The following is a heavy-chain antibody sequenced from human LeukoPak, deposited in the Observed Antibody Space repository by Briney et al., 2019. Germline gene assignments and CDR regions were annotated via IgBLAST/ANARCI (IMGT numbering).Heavy chain of an antibody. V-gene: IGHV4-30-4*01. Sequence: SETLSLTCTVSGGSISSGDYYWSWIRQPPGKGLEWIGYIYYSGSTYYNPSLKSQVTISVDTSKNQFSLKLSSVTAADTAVYYCAREGVIVATLDYWGQGTLVTASS. CDR3: AREGVIVATLDY. CDR2: IYYSGST. J-gene: IGHJ4*02. CDR1: GGSISSGDYY. D-gene: IGHD5-12*01.